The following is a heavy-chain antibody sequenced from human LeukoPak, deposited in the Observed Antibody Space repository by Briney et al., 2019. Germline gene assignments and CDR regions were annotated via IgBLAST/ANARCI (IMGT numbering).Heavy chain of an antibody. J-gene: IGHJ4*02. CDR1: GFTLSDYY. CDR3: ARDLASCAGDCYSDGFDY. Sequence: GGSLRLSCAASGFTLSDYYMSWIRQAPGKGLEWVSYISSSGSTIYYADSVKGRFTISRDNAKNSLYLQMNSLRAEDTAVYYCARDLASCAGDCYSDGFDYWGQGALVTVSS. CDR2: ISSSGSTI. D-gene: IGHD2-21*02. V-gene: IGHV3-11*01.